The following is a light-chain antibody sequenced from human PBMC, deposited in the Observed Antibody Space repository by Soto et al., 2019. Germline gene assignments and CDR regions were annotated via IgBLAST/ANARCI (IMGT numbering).Light chain of an antibody. CDR2: GAS. CDR1: QSVSSN. V-gene: IGKV3-15*01. J-gene: IGKJ1*01. Sequence: EIVMTQSPATLSASPGERATLSCRASQSVSSNLAWYQQKPGQAPRLLIYGASTRATGIPARFSGSGSGTEFHLTISSLQSEDFAVYYCQQYNNWPPWTFGQGTKVEIK. CDR3: QQYNNWPPWT.